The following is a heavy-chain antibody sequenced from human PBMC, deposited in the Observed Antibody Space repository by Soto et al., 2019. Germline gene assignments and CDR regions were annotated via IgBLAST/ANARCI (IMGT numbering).Heavy chain of an antibody. Sequence: HPGGSLRLSCEASEFTFSNYWISWVRQAPGEGLEWVAIMKEDGSETYYVDSVKGRFTISRDNAKNSLHLQMNSLRVEDTAVYYCERARPGAYFDYWGQGTLVAVSS. J-gene: IGHJ4*02. CDR3: ERARPGAYFDY. CDR2: MKEDGSET. CDR1: EFTFSNYW. V-gene: IGHV3-7*01.